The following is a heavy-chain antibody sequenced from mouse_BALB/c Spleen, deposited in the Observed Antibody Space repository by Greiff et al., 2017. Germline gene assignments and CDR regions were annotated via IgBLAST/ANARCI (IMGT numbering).Heavy chain of an antibody. CDR1: GFSLTSYG. D-gene: IGHD1-1*01. CDR3: ARDEGIYYYGSSYDYYAMDY. V-gene: IGHV2-9*02. Sequence: QVQLKESGPGLVAPSQSLSITCTVSGFSLTSYGVHWVRQPPGKGLEWLGVIWAGGSTNYNSALMSRLSISKDNSKSQVFLKMNSLQTDDTAMYYCARDEGIYYYGSSYDYYAMDYWGQGTSVTVSS. CDR2: IWAGGST. J-gene: IGHJ4*01.